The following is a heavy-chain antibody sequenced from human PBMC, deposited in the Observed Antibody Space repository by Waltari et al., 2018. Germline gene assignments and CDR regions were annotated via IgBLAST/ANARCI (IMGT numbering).Heavy chain of an antibody. Sequence: EVELVESGGGLVQPGGSLGPSCEASGLTVSANNMGWVRQAPGKGLEWVSVLYSDERTYYADSVKGRFTISRHNSRNILYFQMNRLRIEDTAVYYCARGVAGGFDIWGQGTRVTVSS. CDR1: GLTVSANN. D-gene: IGHD6-19*01. J-gene: IGHJ3*02. V-gene: IGHV3-53*04. CDR2: LYSDERT. CDR3: ARGVAGGFDI.